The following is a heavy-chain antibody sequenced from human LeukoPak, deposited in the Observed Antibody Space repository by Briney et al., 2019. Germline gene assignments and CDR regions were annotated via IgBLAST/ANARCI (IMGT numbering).Heavy chain of an antibody. Sequence: GGSLRLSCAASGFTFSSYGIHWVRQAPEKGLEWVAGISYDGSNDYYGDSVKGRFTISRDNSKNTLYLQMNSLRVEDTAVYYCAKTGSRWEFDNWVQGTLVTVSS. V-gene: IGHV3-33*03. CDR3: AKTGSRWEFDN. CDR2: ISYDGSND. J-gene: IGHJ4*02. CDR1: GFTFSSYG. D-gene: IGHD6-13*01.